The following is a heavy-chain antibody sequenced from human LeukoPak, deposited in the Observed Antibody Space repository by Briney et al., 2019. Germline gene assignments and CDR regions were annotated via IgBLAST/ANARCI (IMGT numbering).Heavy chain of an antibody. CDR1: GLTFRDYY. V-gene: IGHV3-11*01. D-gene: IGHD3-22*01. Sequence: PGGSLRLSCAASGLTFRDYYMTWIRQAPGKGLEWGSYISESGGTTHYADSVKGRFTISRANAKNSLYLQMNSLRAEDTAVYYCARSDTSGSRGDYWGQGTLVIVSS. J-gene: IGHJ4*02. CDR2: ISESGGTT. CDR3: ARSDTSGSRGDY.